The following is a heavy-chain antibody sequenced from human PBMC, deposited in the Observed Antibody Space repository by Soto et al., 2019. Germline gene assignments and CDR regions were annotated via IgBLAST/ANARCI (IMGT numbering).Heavy chain of an antibody. CDR1: GYTFIDYY. CDR2: ISPKSGAT. CDR3: ARPPGYISDWYYFDL. J-gene: IGHJ4*02. D-gene: IGHD3-9*01. Sequence: ASVKVSGKASGYTFIDYYMHWVRQAPGPGFEWLGRISPKSGATNYAQKFQGRVTMTWDTSLNTAYMELSSLISEDTAVYYCARPPGYISDWYYFDLWGQGTLVTVSS. V-gene: IGHV1-2*02.